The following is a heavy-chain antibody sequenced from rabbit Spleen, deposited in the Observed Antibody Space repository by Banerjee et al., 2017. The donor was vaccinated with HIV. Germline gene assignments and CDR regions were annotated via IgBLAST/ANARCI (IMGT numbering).Heavy chain of an antibody. J-gene: IGHJ4*01. V-gene: IGHV1S40*01. CDR1: GFDFSSYW. CDR2: IYAGSSGST. CDR3: ARDLIGDGRPFNL. D-gene: IGHD2-1*01. Sequence: QSLEESGGDLVKPGTSLTLTCTASGFDFSSYWMCWVRQAPGKRPEWIACIYAGSSGSTYYASWAKGRFTISKTSSTTVTLQMTSLTAADTATYFCARDLIGDGRPFNLWGPGTLVTVS.